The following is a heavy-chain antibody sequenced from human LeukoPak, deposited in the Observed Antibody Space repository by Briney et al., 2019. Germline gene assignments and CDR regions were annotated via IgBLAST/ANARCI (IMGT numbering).Heavy chain of an antibody. V-gene: IGHV3-23*01. CDR2: IGGSGGST. CDR1: GFTFSSYA. J-gene: IGHJ4*02. Sequence: GGSLRLSCAASGFTFSSYAMSWVRQAPGKGLGWVSAIGGSGGSTYYADSVQGRFTISRDNSKNTLYLQMNSLRAEDTAVYYCAKGRGWLQFFDYWGQGTLVTVSS. D-gene: IGHD5-24*01. CDR3: AKGRGWLQFFDY.